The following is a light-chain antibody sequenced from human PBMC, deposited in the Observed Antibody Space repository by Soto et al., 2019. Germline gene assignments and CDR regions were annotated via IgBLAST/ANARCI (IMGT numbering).Light chain of an antibody. J-gene: IGLJ1*01. CDR3: AAWDDSLNYV. V-gene: IGLV1-44*01. CDR1: SSNIGSNT. CDR2: SNN. Sequence: QSVLTQPPSASGTPGQRVTISCSGSSSNIGSNTVNWYQQLPGTAPKLLIYSNNQRPSGVPDRFSGSKSGTSASLAISGLQSEDETDYYCAAWDDSLNYVFXTGTKVTVL.